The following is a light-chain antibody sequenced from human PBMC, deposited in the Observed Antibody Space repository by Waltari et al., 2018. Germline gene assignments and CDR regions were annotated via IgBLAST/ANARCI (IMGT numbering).Light chain of an antibody. CDR3: MIWPNNVGV. CDR2: YFSDSDQ. J-gene: IGLJ3*02. V-gene: IGLV5-37*01. Sequence: QPVLTQPPSSSASPGDSARLTCTLSSDVNVASYNIYWYQQKPGSPPRYLLFYFSDSDQGRGSGVPSRFSGAKGASASTALLLIAGLQSEDEGDYYWMIWPNNVGVFGGGTKLTVL. CDR1: SDVNVASYN.